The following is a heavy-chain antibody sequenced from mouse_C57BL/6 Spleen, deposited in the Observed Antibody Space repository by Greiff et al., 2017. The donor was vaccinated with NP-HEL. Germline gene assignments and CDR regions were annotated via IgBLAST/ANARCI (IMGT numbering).Heavy chain of an antibody. D-gene: IGHD2-2*01. J-gene: IGHJ4*01. CDR1: GYTFTSYG. CDR3: ARHGYDDAMDY. Sequence: VQLQQSGAELARPGASVKLSCKASGYTFTSYGISWVKQRTGQGLEWIGEIYPRSGNTYYNEKFKGKATLTADKSSSTAYMELRSLTSEDSAVYFWARHGYDDAMDYWGQGTSVTVSS. CDR2: IYPRSGNT. V-gene: IGHV1-81*01.